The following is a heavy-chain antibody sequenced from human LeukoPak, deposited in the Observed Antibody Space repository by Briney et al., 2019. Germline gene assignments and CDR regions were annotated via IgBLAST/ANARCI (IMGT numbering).Heavy chain of an antibody. CDR2: ISGSGGST. J-gene: IGHJ3*02. V-gene: IGHV3-23*01. Sequence: GGSLRLSCAASGFTFSSYAMSWVRQAPGKGLEWVSAISGSGGSTYYADSVKGRFTISRDNSKNTLYLQMNSLRAEDTAVYYCAKDQRPYYHDSSCYSYAFDIWGQGTMVTVSS. D-gene: IGHD3-22*01. CDR3: AKDQRPYYHDSSCYSYAFDI. CDR1: GFTFSSYA.